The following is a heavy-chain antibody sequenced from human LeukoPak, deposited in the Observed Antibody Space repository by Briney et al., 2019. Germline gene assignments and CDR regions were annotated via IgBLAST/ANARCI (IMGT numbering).Heavy chain of an antibody. CDR2: ISAYNGNT. CDR1: GYTFTSYG. CDR3: ARGLGSGSPPYYYYMDV. D-gene: IGHD3-10*01. Sequence: ASVKVSCKASGYTFTSYGISWVRQAPGQGLEWMGWISAYNGNTNYAQKLQGRVTMTTDTSTSTAYMELRSLRSDDTAVYYCARGLGSGSPPYYYYMDVWGKGTTVTVSS. J-gene: IGHJ6*03. V-gene: IGHV1-18*01.